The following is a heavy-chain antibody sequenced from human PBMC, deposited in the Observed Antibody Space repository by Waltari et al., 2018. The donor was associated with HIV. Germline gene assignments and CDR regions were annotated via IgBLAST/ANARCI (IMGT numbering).Heavy chain of an antibody. CDR2: ISGTGGST. D-gene: IGHD3-3*01. J-gene: IGHJ6*02. Sequence: EVQLLESGGGLVQPGGSLRLSCVASGFTFSSYAVSWVRQAPGKGLEWVSVISGTGGSTYDADSVKGRFTISRDNSKSTLYLQMNSLRAEDTAVYYCAKVSRGFGVVSYYYYNMDVWGQGTTVTVSS. CDR3: AKVSRGFGVVSYYYYNMDV. V-gene: IGHV3-23*01. CDR1: GFTFSSYA.